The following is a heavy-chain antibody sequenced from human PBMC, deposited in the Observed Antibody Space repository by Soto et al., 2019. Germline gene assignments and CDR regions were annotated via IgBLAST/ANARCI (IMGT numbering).Heavy chain of an antibody. V-gene: IGHV3-23*01. CDR3: ARDSAGTYPFDY. Sequence: EVQLLESGGGLVQPGGSLRLSCAASGFTFSSYAMSWVRQAPGKGLEWVSAISGSGGSTYYADSVKGRFTISRDDAKNSLFLQMNSLRAEDTAVYYCARDSAGTYPFDYWGQGILVIVSS. D-gene: IGHD6-13*01. CDR2: ISGSGGST. CDR1: GFTFSSYA. J-gene: IGHJ4*02.